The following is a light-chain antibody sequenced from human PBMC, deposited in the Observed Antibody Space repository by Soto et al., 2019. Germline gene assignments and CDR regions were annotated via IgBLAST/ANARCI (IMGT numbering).Light chain of an antibody. CDR3: QQRSNWPPDT. Sequence: EIVLTQSPATLSLSPGERATLSCRASQSVSSYLAWYQQKPGQAPRLLIYDASNRATGIPARFSGSGSGTDFTLTISSLEPEYFAVYYCQQRSNWPPDTFGGGIKVESK. CDR1: QSVSSY. J-gene: IGKJ4*01. V-gene: IGKV3-11*01. CDR2: DAS.